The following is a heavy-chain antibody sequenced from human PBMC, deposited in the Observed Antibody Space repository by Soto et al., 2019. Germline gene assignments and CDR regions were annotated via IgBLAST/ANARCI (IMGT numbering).Heavy chain of an antibody. CDR2: ISGSGGST. CDR1: GFTFSSYA. V-gene: IGHV3-23*01. D-gene: IGHD5-12*01. CDR3: ASNPRGSRYDSYKYYFDY. Sequence: GGSLRLSCAASGFTFSSYAMSWVRQTPGKGLEWVSAISGSGGSTYYADSVKGRFTISRDNSKNTLYLQMNSLRAEDTAVYYCASNPRGSRYDSYKYYFDYWGQGTLVTVSS. J-gene: IGHJ4*02.